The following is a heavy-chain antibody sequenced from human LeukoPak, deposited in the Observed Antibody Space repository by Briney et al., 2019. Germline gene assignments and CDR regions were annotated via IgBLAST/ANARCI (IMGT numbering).Heavy chain of an antibody. V-gene: IGHV3-74*01. J-gene: IGHJ4*02. Sequence: GGSLRLSCAASGFTFSSYWMHWVRQGPGKGLVWVSRINSDGSTTIYADSMKGRFTTSRDNAKNTLYLQMNSLRAEDTAVYYCARVAAPGVYFDYWGRGTLVTVSS. CDR1: GFTFSSYW. CDR2: INSDGSTT. D-gene: IGHD2-15*01. CDR3: ARVAAPGVYFDY.